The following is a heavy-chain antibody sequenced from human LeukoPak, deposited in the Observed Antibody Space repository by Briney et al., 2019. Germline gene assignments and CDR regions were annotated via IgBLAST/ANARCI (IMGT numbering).Heavy chain of an antibody. CDR3: AKDAVGSGSYYYFDY. CDR1: GFTFDDYA. Sequence: GGSLRLSCAASGFTFDDYAMHWVRQAPGKGLEWVSGISWNSGSIGYADSVKGRFTISRDNAKNSLYLQMNSLRAEDTALYYCAKDAVGSGSYYYFDYWGQGTLVTVSS. D-gene: IGHD1-26*01. CDR2: ISWNSGSI. V-gene: IGHV3-9*01. J-gene: IGHJ4*02.